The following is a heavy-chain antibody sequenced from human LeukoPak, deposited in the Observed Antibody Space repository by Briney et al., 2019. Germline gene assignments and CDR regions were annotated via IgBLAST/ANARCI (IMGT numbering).Heavy chain of an antibody. CDR1: VFIYDDYA. CDR2: IRWDGSSI. CDR3: ARNHESDGYPTSDN. Sequence: PGGCLSLSCAVSVFIYDDYAVQGVRLARGRGWEGVSGIRWDGSSIGYEDSVKGRFTITRDNAKNYLYLQMNSLRADDTALYFCARNHESDGYPTSDNWGQGTLVTVSS. D-gene: IGHD3-22*01. V-gene: IGHV3-9*01. J-gene: IGHJ4*02.